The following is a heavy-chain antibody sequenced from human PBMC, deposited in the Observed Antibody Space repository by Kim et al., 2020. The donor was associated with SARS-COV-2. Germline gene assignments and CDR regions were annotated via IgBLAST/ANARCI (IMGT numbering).Heavy chain of an antibody. Sequence: SETLSLTCTVSGGSISSYYWSWIRQPPGKGLEWIGYIYYSGSTNYNPSLKSRVTISVDTSKNQFSLKLSSVTAADTAVYYCVRARRITIFGVVRSYFDYWGQGTLVTVSS. V-gene: IGHV4-59*01. CDR3: VRARRITIFGVVRSYFDY. J-gene: IGHJ4*02. CDR1: GGSISSYY. CDR2: IYYSGST. D-gene: IGHD3-3*01.